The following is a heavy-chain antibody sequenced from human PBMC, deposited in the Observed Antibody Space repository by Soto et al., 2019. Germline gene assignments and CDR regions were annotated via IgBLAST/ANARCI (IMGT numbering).Heavy chain of an antibody. CDR3: ARNSGYDFWSGYLY. CDR1: GFTFNTYV. V-gene: IGHV3-23*01. D-gene: IGHD3-3*01. CDR2: ISGSGVTT. J-gene: IGHJ4*02. Sequence: GGSLRLSCAASGFTFNTYVMTWVRQAPGKGLEWVSSISGSGVTTKYADSVKGRFTISRDNSKNSLYLQMNSLSADDTAVYYCARNSGYDFWSGYLYWGQGSQVTVSS.